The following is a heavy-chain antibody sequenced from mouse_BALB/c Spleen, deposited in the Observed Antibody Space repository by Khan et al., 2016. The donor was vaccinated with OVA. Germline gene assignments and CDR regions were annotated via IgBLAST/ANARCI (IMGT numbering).Heavy chain of an antibody. J-gene: IGHJ4*01. CDR2: IDPANGNT. D-gene: IGHD1-1*01. Sequence: VQLQQSGAELVKPGASVKLSCTASGFNIKDTYMHWVKQRPEQGLEWIGRIDPANGNTKYDPKFQGKATITADTSSNTAYLQLSSLTSEDTAVYYCAITRVVRYYAMDYWGQGTSVTVSS. CDR1: GFNIKDTY. CDR3: AITRVVRYYAMDY. V-gene: IGHV14-3*02.